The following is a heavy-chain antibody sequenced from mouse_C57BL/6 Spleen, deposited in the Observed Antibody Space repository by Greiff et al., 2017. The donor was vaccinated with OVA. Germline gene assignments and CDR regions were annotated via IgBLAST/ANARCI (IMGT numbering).Heavy chain of an antibody. D-gene: IGHD2-5*01. CDR2: IYPGSGST. CDR1: GYTFTSYW. Sequence: VQLQQSGAELVKPGASVKMSCKASGYTFTSYWITWVKQRPGQGLEWIGDIYPGSGSTNYNEKFKSKATLTVDTSSSTAYMQLSSLTSEDSAVYYCANSNYVVTIDYWGQGTTLTVSS. J-gene: IGHJ2*01. CDR3: ANSNYVVTIDY. V-gene: IGHV1-55*01.